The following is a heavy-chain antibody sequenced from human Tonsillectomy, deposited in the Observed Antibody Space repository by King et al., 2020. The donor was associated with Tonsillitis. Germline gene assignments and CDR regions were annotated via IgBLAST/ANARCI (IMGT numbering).Heavy chain of an antibody. CDR1: GGSISSSSYY. CDR2: IYYSGST. D-gene: IGHD1-1*01. CDR3: ARHPELDFTMAYFDY. V-gene: IGHV4-39*01. J-gene: IGHJ4*02. Sequence: PLQESGPGLVKPSETLSLTCTVSGGSISSSSYYWGWIRQPPGKGLEWIGSIYYSGSTYYNPSLKSRVTISVDTSKNQFSLKLSSVTAADTAVYYCARHPELDFTMAYFDYWGQGTLVTVSS.